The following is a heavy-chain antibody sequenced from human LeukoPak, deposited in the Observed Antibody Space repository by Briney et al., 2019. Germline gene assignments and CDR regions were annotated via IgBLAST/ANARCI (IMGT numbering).Heavy chain of an antibody. Sequence: ASVKVSCKASGYSFTDYFMHWVRQAPEQGLEWMGWINPNSGATNYAQKFQGRVIMTRDMAITTAYMELSGLRSDDTAVCYCVRVGSRDRELVFDNWGQGTLVTVSS. J-gene: IGHJ4*02. V-gene: IGHV1-2*02. D-gene: IGHD1-26*01. CDR2: INPNSGAT. CDR3: VRVGSRDRELVFDN. CDR1: GYSFTDYF.